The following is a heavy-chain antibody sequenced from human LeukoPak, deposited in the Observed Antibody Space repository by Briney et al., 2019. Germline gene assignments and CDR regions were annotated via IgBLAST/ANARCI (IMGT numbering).Heavy chain of an antibody. CDR3: ARGTSARVTNWFDP. Sequence: GGSLRLSCAASGFTFSSYSMNWVRQAPGKGLEWVSYISSSSSTIYYADSVKGRFTISRDNAKNSLYLQMNSLRAEDTAVYYCARGTSARVTNWFDPWGQGTLVTVSS. CDR1: GFTFSSYS. J-gene: IGHJ5*02. CDR2: ISSSSSTI. V-gene: IGHV3-48*01. D-gene: IGHD2-21*02.